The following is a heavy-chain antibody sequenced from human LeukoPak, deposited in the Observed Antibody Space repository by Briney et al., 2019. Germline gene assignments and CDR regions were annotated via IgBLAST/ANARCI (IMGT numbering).Heavy chain of an antibody. CDR1: GFTFSSYS. CDR3: ARAHYDSTGWSFDY. J-gene: IGHJ4*02. D-gene: IGHD3-22*01. V-gene: IGHV3-21*01. CDR2: ISSSSYI. Sequence: PGGSLRLSCAASGFTFSSYSMNWVRQAPGKGLEWVSSISSSSYIYYADSVKGRFTISRDNAKNSLYLQMNSLRAEDTAVYYCARAHYDSTGWSFDYWGQGTLVTVSS.